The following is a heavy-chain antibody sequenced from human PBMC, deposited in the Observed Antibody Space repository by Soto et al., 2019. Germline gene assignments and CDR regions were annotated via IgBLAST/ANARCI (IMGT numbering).Heavy chain of an antibody. V-gene: IGHV3-30-3*01. CDR3: ARAKNYYDSSGYPY. J-gene: IGHJ4*02. CDR2: ISYDGSNK. Sequence: GGSLRLSCAASGFTFSSYAMHWVRQAPGKGLEWVAVISYDGSNKYYADSVKGRFTISRDNSKNTLYLQMNSLRAEDTAVYYCARAKNYYDSSGYPYWGQGTLVTVSS. D-gene: IGHD3-22*01. CDR1: GFTFSSYA.